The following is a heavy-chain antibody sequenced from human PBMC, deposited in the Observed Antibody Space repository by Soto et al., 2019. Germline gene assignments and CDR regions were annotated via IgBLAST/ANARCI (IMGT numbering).Heavy chain of an antibody. Sequence: SVKVSCKASGGTFSSYAISWVRQAPGQGLEWMGGIIPIFGTANYAQKFQGRVTITADESTSTAYMELSSLRSEDTAVYYCARFADIVLVPAATTNWFDPWGQGTLVTVSS. D-gene: IGHD2-2*01. CDR2: IIPIFGTA. CDR1: GGTFSSYA. V-gene: IGHV1-69*13. J-gene: IGHJ5*02. CDR3: ARFADIVLVPAATTNWFDP.